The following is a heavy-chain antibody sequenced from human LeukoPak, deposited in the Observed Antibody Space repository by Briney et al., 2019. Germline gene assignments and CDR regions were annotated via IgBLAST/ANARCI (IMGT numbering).Heavy chain of an antibody. CDR1: GFTFSDYY. CDR2: ISSSSSYT. J-gene: IGHJ6*02. D-gene: IGHD2-15*01. V-gene: IGHV3-11*03. CDR3: AFCSGGSCYGMDV. Sequence: KTGGSLRLSCAASGFTFSDYYMSWIRQAPGKGLEWVSYISSSSSYTNYADSVKGRFTISRDNAKNSLYLQVNSLRAEDTAVYYCAFCSGGSCYGMDVWGQGTTVTVSS.